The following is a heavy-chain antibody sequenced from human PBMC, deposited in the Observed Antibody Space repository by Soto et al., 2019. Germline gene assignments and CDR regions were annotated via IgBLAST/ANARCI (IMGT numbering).Heavy chain of an antibody. J-gene: IGHJ6*02. D-gene: IGHD2-21*02. CDR3: ARDLWGYCGADCYPLDV. Sequence: QVRLQESGPGLVKSSETLSLTWTVSGGSISSYYWCWIRQPPGKVQERIGYMYNTGSAIYNPSLKSRVTISVDTSKNQFSLKLTSVTAADTAVYYCARDLWGYCGADCYPLDVWGQCTTVTVSS. V-gene: IGHV4-59*01. CDR1: GGSISSYY. CDR2: MYNTGSA.